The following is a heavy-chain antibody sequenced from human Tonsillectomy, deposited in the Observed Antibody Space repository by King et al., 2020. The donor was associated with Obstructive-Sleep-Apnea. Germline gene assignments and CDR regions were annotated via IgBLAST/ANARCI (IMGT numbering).Heavy chain of an antibody. Sequence: VQLQESGPGLVKPSETLSLTCTVSGGSISSYYWSWIRQPPGKGLEWIGYIYHSGSTNYNPSLKSRVTVLVDMSKNQFSLKLKSVTAADTAVYYCARTAYCGGDCSEWDDAFDIWGQGTMVTVSS. D-gene: IGHD2-21*02. J-gene: IGHJ3*02. CDR2: IYHSGST. V-gene: IGHV4-59*01. CDR1: GGSISSYY. CDR3: ARTAYCGGDCSEWDDAFDI.